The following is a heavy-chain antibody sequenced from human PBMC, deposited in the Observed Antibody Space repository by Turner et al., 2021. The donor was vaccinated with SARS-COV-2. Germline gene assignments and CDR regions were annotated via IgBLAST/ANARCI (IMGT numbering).Heavy chain of an antibody. Sequence: QVQMVQSGAEVKQPGASVKVSCMASGYTFTSYGSSWVRQARGQGLKWMGWISAYNGSTNYAQKLQCRVTMTTYTSTSTAYMALRSRISDDTAVYDCARVAGGAAAWDLDYWGRGTLVTVSS. V-gene: IGHV1-18*04. CDR2: ISAYNGST. CDR1: GYTFTSYG. CDR3: ARVAGGAAAWDLDY. J-gene: IGHJ4*02. D-gene: IGHD6-13*01.